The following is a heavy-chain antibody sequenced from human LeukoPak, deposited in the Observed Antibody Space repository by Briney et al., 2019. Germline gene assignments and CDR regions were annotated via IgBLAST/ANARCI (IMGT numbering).Heavy chain of an antibody. J-gene: IGHJ4*02. V-gene: IGHV1-46*01. CDR3: ARVPYCFNGICYTHYCFDY. CDR2: INPSGGGT. D-gene: IGHD2-8*01. CDR1: GYSFTNYY. Sequence: GASVKVSCKASGYSFTNYYIHWVRQAPGQGLESVGIINPSGGGTTYPQKFQGRVTMTRDTSTSTVYMELSSLRSEDTAVYYCARVPYCFNGICYTHYCFDYWGQGTLVTVSS.